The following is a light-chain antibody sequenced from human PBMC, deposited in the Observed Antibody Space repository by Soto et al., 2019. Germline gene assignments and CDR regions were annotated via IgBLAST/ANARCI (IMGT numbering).Light chain of an antibody. CDR3: QQYNXWWT. V-gene: IGKV3-15*01. Sequence: EIVMTQSPATLSVSPGERATLSCRASQSVSSNLAWYQQKPGQAPRLLIYGASTRATGIPARFXXXXXGTXXXXXXXXLQSEDFAVYYCQQYNXWWTFGQGTKVEIK. CDR2: GAS. CDR1: QSVSSN. J-gene: IGKJ1*01.